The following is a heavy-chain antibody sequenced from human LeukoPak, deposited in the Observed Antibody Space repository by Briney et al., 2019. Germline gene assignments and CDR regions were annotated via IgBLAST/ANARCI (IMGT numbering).Heavy chain of an antibody. V-gene: IGHV3-23*01. CDR2: INGSGAST. J-gene: IGHJ4*02. Sequence: GGSLRLSCAASGFTFGSYAMAWVRQAPGKGLEWVSGINGSGASTYYGDSVKGRFSISRDNSRNTLFLQMNSLSAEDTAVYYCAKVYGASWYGALKNYFDHWGQGTLVTVSS. CDR3: AKVYGASWYGALKNYFDH. CDR1: GFTFGSYA. D-gene: IGHD6-13*01.